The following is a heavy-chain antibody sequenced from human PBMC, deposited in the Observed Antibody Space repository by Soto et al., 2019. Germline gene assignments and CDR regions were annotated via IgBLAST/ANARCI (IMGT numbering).Heavy chain of an antibody. CDR3: AREGVMITFGGVTRRRGFDY. D-gene: IGHD3-16*01. Sequence: QVQLQQWGAGLLKPSETLSLTCAVYGGSFSGYYWSWIRQPPGKGLEWIGEINHSGSTNYNPSLKSRVPISVDTSKNQFSLKLSSVTAADTAVYYCAREGVMITFGGVTRRRGFDYWGQGTLVTVSS. J-gene: IGHJ4*02. CDR1: GGSFSGYY. CDR2: INHSGST. V-gene: IGHV4-34*01.